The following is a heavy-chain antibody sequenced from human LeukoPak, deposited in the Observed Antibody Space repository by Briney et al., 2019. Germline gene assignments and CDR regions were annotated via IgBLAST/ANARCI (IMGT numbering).Heavy chain of an antibody. V-gene: IGHV4-59*01. D-gene: IGHD6-19*01. CDR2: IYYSGST. CDR3: ARDPGIAVAGWAWFDP. J-gene: IGHJ5*02. CDR1: GGSISSYY. Sequence: SSETLSLTCTVSGGSISSYYWSWIRQPPGKGLEWIGYIYYSGSTNYNPSLKSRVTISVDTSKNQFSLKLSSVTAADTAVYYCARDPGIAVAGWAWFDPWGQGTLVTVSS.